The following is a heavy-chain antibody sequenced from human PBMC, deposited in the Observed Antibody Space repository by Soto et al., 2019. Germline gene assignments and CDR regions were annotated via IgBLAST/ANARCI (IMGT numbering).Heavy chain of an antibody. J-gene: IGHJ2*01. V-gene: IGHV3-23*01. CDR2: IVGSGGSA. CDR1: GFTFRSYA. CDR3: AKKGSPSGDHSNWYFDL. D-gene: IGHD3-10*01. Sequence: TGGSLRLSCSASGFTFRSYAMGWVRQGPGKGLEWISTIVGSGGSAYYADSVKGRFTISRDNSKNTLYLQMGSLSVDDTAVYFCAKKGSPSGDHSNWYFDLWGRGTLVTVSS.